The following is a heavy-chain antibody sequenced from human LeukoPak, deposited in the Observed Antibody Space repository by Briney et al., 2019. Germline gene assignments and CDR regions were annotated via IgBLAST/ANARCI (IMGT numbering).Heavy chain of an antibody. CDR1: GGSISTYY. CDR3: ARVKNPETYYDFWSGYWVSGFDP. Sequence: SETLSLTCTVSGGSISTYYWNWIRQPPGKGLEWIGYVYYSGRTNYNPSLKSRVTISIDTSKSQFSLKLSSVTAADTAVYYCARVKNPETYYDFWSGYWVSGFDPWGQGTLVTVSS. D-gene: IGHD3-3*01. V-gene: IGHV4-59*01. J-gene: IGHJ5*02. CDR2: VYYSGRT.